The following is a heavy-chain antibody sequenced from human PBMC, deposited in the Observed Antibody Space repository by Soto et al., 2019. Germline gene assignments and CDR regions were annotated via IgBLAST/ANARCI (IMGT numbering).Heavy chain of an antibody. V-gene: IGHV4-39*01. Sequence: EPLSLTCTVSGGSISSDRYYCGWIRQSPEKGLEWIASISYSGSTYYNPTLKSRLIISVDTSISTAYLQWSSLKASDTAMYYCARHSPDPEPNNYFDYWGQGTLVTVSS. CDR3: ARHSPDPEPNNYFDY. J-gene: IGHJ4*02. CDR2: ISYSGST. CDR1: GGSISSDRYY.